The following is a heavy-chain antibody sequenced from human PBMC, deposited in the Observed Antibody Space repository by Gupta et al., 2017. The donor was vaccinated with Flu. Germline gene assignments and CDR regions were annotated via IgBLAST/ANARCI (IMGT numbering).Heavy chain of an antibody. D-gene: IGHD3-9*01. CDR2: IGSGGNT. V-gene: IGHV3-11*06. CDR3: ARDFDWAFQH. J-gene: IGHJ1*01. CDR1: GVPLSDCH. Sequence: VQLVESGGDLVQPGGSLRLSCPASGVPLSDCHMSWVRQAPGRGLEWLSYIGSGGNTDYAESVRGRFTISRDNAKNTLYLQMNNLRDEDTAVYYCARDFDWAFQHWGQGILVTVSS.